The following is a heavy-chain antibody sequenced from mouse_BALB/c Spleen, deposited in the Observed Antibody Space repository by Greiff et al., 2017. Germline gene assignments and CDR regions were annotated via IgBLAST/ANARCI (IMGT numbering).Heavy chain of an antibody. V-gene: IGHV5-4*02. Sequence: EVQRVESGGGLVKPGGSLKLSCAASGFTFSDYYMYWVRQTPEKRLEWVATISDGGSYTYYPDSVKGRFTISRDNAKNNLYLQMSSLKSEDTAMYYCARDYRPYWGQGTLVTVSA. J-gene: IGHJ3*01. D-gene: IGHD2-14*01. CDR3: ARDYRPY. CDR1: GFTFSDYY. CDR2: ISDGGSYT.